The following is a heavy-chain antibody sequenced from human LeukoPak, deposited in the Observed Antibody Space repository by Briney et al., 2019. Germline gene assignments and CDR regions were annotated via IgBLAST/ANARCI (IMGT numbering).Heavy chain of an antibody. CDR2: IFGSGSNT. Sequence: GGSLRLSCAASGFTFSGYAMSWVRQAPGKGLEWVSTIFGSGSNTYYADSVKGRFIISRDNSKNTLYLQMDSLRAEDTAVYFCAKIDWSSGFWGQGTLVAVSS. D-gene: IGHD3-9*01. J-gene: IGHJ4*02. CDR1: GFTFSGYA. V-gene: IGHV3-23*05. CDR3: AKIDWSSGF.